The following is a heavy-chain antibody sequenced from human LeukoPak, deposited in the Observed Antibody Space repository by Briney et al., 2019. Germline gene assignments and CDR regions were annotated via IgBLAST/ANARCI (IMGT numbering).Heavy chain of an antibody. D-gene: IGHD3-22*01. V-gene: IGHV1-18*01. CDR3: ARDFTTIVAVQSPAFDI. J-gene: IGHJ3*02. CDR2: ISAYNGDT. Sequence: GASVKVSCKASGYTFTSYGISWVRQAPGQGLEWMGWISAYNGDTNYAQKVQGRVTMTTDTSTNTAYMELRSLRSDDTAIYYCARDFTTIVAVQSPAFDIWGQGTMVTVSS. CDR1: GYTFTSYG.